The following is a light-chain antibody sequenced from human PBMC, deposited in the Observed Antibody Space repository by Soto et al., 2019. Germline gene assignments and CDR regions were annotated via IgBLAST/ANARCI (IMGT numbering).Light chain of an antibody. CDR2: DVT. CDR1: SSDVGDYNY. J-gene: IGLJ1*01. Sequence: QSALTQPASVSGSPGQSITISCTGTSSDVGDYNYVSWYQQHPGKAPKLMIYDVTNRPSGVSNRFSGSKSGNTASLTISGLQAEDEADYYCSSYRSRSTLSVVGTGTKVTVL. CDR3: SSYRSRSTLSV. V-gene: IGLV2-14*01.